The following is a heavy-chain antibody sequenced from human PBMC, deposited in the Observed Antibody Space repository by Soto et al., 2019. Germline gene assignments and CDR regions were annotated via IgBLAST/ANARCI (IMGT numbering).Heavy chain of an antibody. CDR2: ISSGSSYI. J-gene: IGHJ5*01. D-gene: IGHD3-10*01. V-gene: IGHV3-21*01. CDR3: ARDILSGGAYPDS. Sequence: PGGSLSLSCAASGFTFITYTMNWVRQAPGKGLEWISTISSGSSYIYYAGSVKGRFTISRDNAKNSLFLQMNSLRADDTAVYYCARDILSGGAYPDSWGQGTKVTVSS. CDR1: GFTFITYT.